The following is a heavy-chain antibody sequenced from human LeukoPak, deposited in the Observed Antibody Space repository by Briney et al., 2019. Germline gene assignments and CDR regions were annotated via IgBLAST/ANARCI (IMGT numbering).Heavy chain of an antibody. J-gene: IGHJ4*02. Sequence: GGSLRLSCAASGFTFSSYWMSWVRQPPGKGLEWVANIKQDGTEKYYVDSVKGRFTISRDNAKNSLYLQMNSLRVEDTAIYYCAKVAHYYYGSESYYFFEHWGQGTPVTASS. D-gene: IGHD3-10*01. V-gene: IGHV3-7*01. CDR2: IKQDGTEK. CDR1: GFTFSSYW. CDR3: AKVAHYYYGSESYYFFEH.